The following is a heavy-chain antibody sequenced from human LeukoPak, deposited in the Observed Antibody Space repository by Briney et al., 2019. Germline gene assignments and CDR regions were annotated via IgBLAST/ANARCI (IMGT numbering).Heavy chain of an antibody. V-gene: IGHV3-15*01. Sequence: GSLRLSCAASGFPFSNAWMSWVRQAPGKGLEWVGRIKSKTDGGTTDYAAPVKGRSTISRDDSKNTLYLQMNSLKTEDTAVYYCTTDLGYCSGGSCYSSNYWGQGTLVTVSS. CDR2: IKSKTDGGTT. CDR1: GFPFSNAW. D-gene: IGHD2-15*01. J-gene: IGHJ4*02. CDR3: TTDLGYCSGGSCYSSNY.